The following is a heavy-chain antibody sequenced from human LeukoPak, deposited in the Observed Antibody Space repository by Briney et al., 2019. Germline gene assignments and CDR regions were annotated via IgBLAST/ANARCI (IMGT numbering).Heavy chain of an antibody. J-gene: IGHJ4*02. CDR3: ARDGFCDF. CDR2: ISSNGSTT. D-gene: IGHD3-3*01. CDR1: GFTFNTFS. V-gene: IGHV3-48*01. Sequence: GGSLRLSCAASGFTFNTFSMNWVRQAPGKGLEWVAYISSNGSTTYYADSMKGRFTISSDNAKNLLYLQMDNLRAEDTAVYYCARDGFCDFWGQGTLVTVSS.